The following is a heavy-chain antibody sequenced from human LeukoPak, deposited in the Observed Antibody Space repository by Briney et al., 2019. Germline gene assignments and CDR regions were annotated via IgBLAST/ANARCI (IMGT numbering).Heavy chain of an antibody. CDR2: IRYGGSNK. CDR3: AKGLGYCSSTSCSPFWGMDV. D-gene: IGHD2-2*01. Sequence: PGGSLRLSCAASGFTFSSYGMHWVRQAPGKGLEWVAFIRYGGSNKYYADSVKGRFTISRDNSKNTLYLQMNSLRAEDTAVYYCAKGLGYCSSTSCSPFWGMDVWGQGTTVTVSS. J-gene: IGHJ6*02. CDR1: GFTFSSYG. V-gene: IGHV3-30*02.